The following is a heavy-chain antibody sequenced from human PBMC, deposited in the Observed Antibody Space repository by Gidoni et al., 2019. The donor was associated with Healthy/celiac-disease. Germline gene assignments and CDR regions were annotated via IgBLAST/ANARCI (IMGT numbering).Heavy chain of an antibody. Sequence: EVQLVESGGGLVQPGRSLRLPCAASGFTFEEYAVHWVRQAPGKGLEWVSGISWNSGSIGYADSVKGRFTISRDNAKKSLFLQMNTLRAEDTALYYCAKDINRLGIAALGYFDYWGQGTLVTVSS. CDR2: ISWNSGSI. D-gene: IGHD6-6*01. CDR1: GFTFEEYA. CDR3: AKDINRLGIAALGYFDY. V-gene: IGHV3-9*01. J-gene: IGHJ4*02.